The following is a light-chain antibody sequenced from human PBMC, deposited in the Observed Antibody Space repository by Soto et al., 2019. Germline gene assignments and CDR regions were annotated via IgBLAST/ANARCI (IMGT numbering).Light chain of an antibody. J-gene: IGKJ2*01. Sequence: EIVMTHSPATLSVSPGERATLSCRASQSVSSNLAWYQQKPGQAPRLLIYGASNRATGIPARFSGSGSGTEFTLTISSLQSEDFAVYYCQQYNNWPPGTFGQGTKLEIK. CDR1: QSVSSN. CDR2: GAS. CDR3: QQYNNWPPGT. V-gene: IGKV3-15*01.